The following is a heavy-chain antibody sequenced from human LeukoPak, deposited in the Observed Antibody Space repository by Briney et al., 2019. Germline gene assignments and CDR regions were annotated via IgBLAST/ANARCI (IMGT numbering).Heavy chain of an antibody. CDR3: AAGDGYFDY. V-gene: IGHV5-51*01. Sequence: GESLKISCKGSGSRFTSYWVAWVRQMPGKGLEWMGVIYPSDSDTRYSPSLQGQVTISADKSITTAFLQWGSLKASDTAIYYCAAGDGYFDYWGQGTLVTVSS. D-gene: IGHD6-13*01. J-gene: IGHJ4*02. CDR2: IYPSDSDT. CDR1: GSRFTSYW.